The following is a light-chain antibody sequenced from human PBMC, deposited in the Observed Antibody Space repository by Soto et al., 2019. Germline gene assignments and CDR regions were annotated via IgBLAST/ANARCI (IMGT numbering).Light chain of an antibody. J-gene: IGLJ1*01. Sequence: QSALTQPPSVSGSPGQSVTISCPGTSSDFGSYNRVSWYQRPPGTGPKLMIYEVSNRPSGVPARFSGFKSGNTASLTISGLQAEDEAEYYCSLYTSDSTYVLGTGPKSPS. CDR2: EVS. CDR3: SLYTSDSTYV. V-gene: IGLV2-18*01. CDR1: SSDFGSYNR.